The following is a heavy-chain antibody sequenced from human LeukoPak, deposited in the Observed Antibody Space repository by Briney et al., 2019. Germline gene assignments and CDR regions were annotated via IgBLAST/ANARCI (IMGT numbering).Heavy chain of an antibody. J-gene: IGHJ3*02. CDR2: ISSSSSTI. Sequence: PGGSLRLSRAASGFTFSSYSMNWVRQAPGKGLEWVSYISSSSSTIYYADSVKGRLTTSRDNAKNSLFLQMNSLRAEDTAVYYCARDRDADYYDSSGDAFDIWGQGTMVTVSS. CDR3: ARDRDADYYDSSGDAFDI. V-gene: IGHV3-48*04. D-gene: IGHD3-22*01. CDR1: GFTFSSYS.